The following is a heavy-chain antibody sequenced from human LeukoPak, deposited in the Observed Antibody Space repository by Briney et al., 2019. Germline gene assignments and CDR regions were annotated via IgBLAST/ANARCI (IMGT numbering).Heavy chain of an antibody. V-gene: IGHV3-53*01. D-gene: IGHD3-9*01. J-gene: IGHJ3*02. Sequence: GGSLRLSCAASGFTVSSNYMSWVRQAPGKGLEWVSVIYSGGSTYYADSVKGRFTISRDNSKNTLYLQMNSLRAEDTAVYYCAREDPYYDILTGYYRQGGGIDIWGQGTMVTVSS. CDR3: AREDPYYDILTGYYRQGGGIDI. CDR1: GFTVSSNY. CDR2: IYSGGST.